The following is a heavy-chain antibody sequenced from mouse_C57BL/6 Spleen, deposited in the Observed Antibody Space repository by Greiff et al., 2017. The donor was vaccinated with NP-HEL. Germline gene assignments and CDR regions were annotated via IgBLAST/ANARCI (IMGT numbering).Heavy chain of an antibody. V-gene: IGHV1-80*01. J-gene: IGHJ2*01. CDR3: ARVPYDGPDY. CDR1: GYAFSSYW. D-gene: IGHD2-3*01. CDR2: IYPGDGDT. Sequence: VQLQQSGASVKISCKASGYAFSSYWMNWVKQRPGKGLEWIGQIYPGDGDTNYNGKFKGKATLTADKSSSTAYMQLSSLTSEDSAVYFCARVPYDGPDYWGQGTTLTVSS.